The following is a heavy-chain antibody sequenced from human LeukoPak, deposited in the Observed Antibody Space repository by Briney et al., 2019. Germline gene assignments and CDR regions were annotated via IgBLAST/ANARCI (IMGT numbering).Heavy chain of an antibody. V-gene: IGHV4-59*01. CDR1: GGSISPYY. D-gene: IGHD7-27*01. CDR3: SRDGLGNFDY. Sequence: SETLSLTCTVSGGSISPYYWTWIRMPPGKGLEWIGSIFYTGDTNYNPSLKSRVPISVDTSKNQFSLKLTSVTAADTAVYYCSRDGLGNFDYWGQGALVTVSS. J-gene: IGHJ4*02. CDR2: IFYTGDT.